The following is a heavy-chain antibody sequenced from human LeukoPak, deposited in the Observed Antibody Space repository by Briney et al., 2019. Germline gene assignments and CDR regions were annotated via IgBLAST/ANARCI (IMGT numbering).Heavy chain of an antibody. CDR3: ARGPVVVPAANPNWFDP. Sequence: ASVKVSCXASGYTFTGYYMHWVRQAPGQGLEWMGRIIPIFGTANYAQKFQGRVTITTDESTSTAYMELSSLRSEDTAVYYCARGPVVVPAANPNWFDPWGQGTLVTVSS. CDR1: GYTFTGYY. J-gene: IGHJ5*02. D-gene: IGHD2-2*01. CDR2: IIPIFGTA. V-gene: IGHV1-69*05.